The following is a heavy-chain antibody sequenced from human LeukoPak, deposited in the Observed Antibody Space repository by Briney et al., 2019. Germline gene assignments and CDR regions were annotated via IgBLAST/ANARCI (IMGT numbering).Heavy chain of an antibody. V-gene: IGHV3-21*01. D-gene: IGHD3-22*01. CDR2: ISSSSSYI. Sequence: PSETLSLTCAVSGGSISSSNWWSWVRQPPGKGLEWVSSISSSSSYIYYADSVKGRFTISRDNAKNSLYLQMNSLRAEDTAVYYCARDSSGYYPPFDYWGQGTLVTVSS. CDR1: GGSISSSN. CDR3: ARDSSGYYPPFDY. J-gene: IGHJ4*02.